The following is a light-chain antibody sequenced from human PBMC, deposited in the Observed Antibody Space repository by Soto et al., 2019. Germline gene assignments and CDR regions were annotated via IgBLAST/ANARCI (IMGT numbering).Light chain of an antibody. CDR1: NTGSKS. CDR3: QVWGSRRDHLV. CDR2: YDS. Sequence: SYELTQPPSVSVAPGKTARITWGGNNTGSKSVHWYQQKPGQAPVLVIYYDSDRPSGIPERFSGSNSGNTATLTISRVEAGYEADYDCQVWGSRRDHLVFCGGTTLPVL. V-gene: IGLV3-21*04. J-gene: IGLJ2*01.